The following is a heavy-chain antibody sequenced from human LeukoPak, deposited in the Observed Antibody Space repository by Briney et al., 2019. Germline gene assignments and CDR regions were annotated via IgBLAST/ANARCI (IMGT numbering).Heavy chain of an antibody. Sequence: PGGSLRLSCAASGFTFSSYGMHWVRQAPGKGLEWVAFIRYDGSNKYYADSVKGRFTISRDNSKNTLYLQMNSLRAEDTAVYYCARMRNYGSGSYRSFGDYYYFMDVWGKGTTVTVSS. CDR2: IRYDGSNK. V-gene: IGHV3-30*02. D-gene: IGHD3-10*01. J-gene: IGHJ6*03. CDR1: GFTFSSYG. CDR3: ARMRNYGSGSYRSFGDYYYFMDV.